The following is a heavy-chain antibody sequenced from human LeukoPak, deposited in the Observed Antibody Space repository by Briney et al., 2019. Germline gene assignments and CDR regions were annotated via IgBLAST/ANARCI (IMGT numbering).Heavy chain of an antibody. CDR3: ARDVPYSGGCCAFDI. CDR2: ISADGNEQ. J-gene: IGHJ3*02. V-gene: IGHV3-30-3*01. D-gene: IGHD6-19*01. CDR1: GFIFRSYA. Sequence: GGSLRLSCVDSGFIFRSYALRWLRQAPGKGLEWVAVISADGNEQYYADSVKGRFTMSRDNSKKTLFLQMTSLRIDDTAVYFCARDVPYSGGCCAFDIWGQGTTVIVS.